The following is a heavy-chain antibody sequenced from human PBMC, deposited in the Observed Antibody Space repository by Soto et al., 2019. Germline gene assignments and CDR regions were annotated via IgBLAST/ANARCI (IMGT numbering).Heavy chain of an antibody. CDR1: GGTFSSYA. Sequence: AASVKVSCKASGGTFSSYAISWVRQAPGQGLEWMGGIIPIFGTANYAQKFQGRVTITADESTSTAYMELSSLRSEDTAVYYCARAQGHYYDSSGSNWFDPWGQGTLVTVSS. V-gene: IGHV1-69*13. CDR3: ARAQGHYYDSSGSNWFDP. D-gene: IGHD3-22*01. CDR2: IIPIFGTA. J-gene: IGHJ5*02.